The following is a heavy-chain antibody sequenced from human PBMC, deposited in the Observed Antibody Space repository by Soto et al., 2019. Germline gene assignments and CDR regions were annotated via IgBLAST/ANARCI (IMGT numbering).Heavy chain of an antibody. CDR3: AHMDYYELLATPRPVYYFDY. J-gene: IGHJ4*02. CDR1: GFSLSTSGVG. CDR2: IYWDDDK. Sequence: QITLKESGPTLVKPTQTLTLTCTFSGFSLSTSGVGVGWIRQPPGKALEWLALIYWDDDKRYSPSLKSRLTITKDTSKNQVVLTMTNMDPVDTATYYCAHMDYYELLATPRPVYYFDYWGQGTLVTVSS. D-gene: IGHD3-22*01. V-gene: IGHV2-5*02.